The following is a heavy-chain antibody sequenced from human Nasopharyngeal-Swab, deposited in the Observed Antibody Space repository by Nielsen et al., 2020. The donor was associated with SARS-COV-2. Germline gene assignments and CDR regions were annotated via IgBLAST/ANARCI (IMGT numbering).Heavy chain of an antibody. CDR2: ISAYNGNT. CDR3: VREGVRYLEWLLPSYWHFDL. J-gene: IGHJ2*01. V-gene: IGHV1-18*01. Sequence: GESLKISCKASGYTFTSYGISWVRQAPGQGLEWMGWISAYNGNTNYAQKLQGRVTMTTDTSTSTAYMELRSLRSDDTAVYYCVREGVRYLEWLLPSYWHFDLWGRGTLVTVSS. D-gene: IGHD3-3*01. CDR1: GYTFTSYG.